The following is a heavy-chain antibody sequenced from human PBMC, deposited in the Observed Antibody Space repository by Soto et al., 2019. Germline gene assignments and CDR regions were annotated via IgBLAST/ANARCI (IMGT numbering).Heavy chain of an antibody. CDR3: ARPKRDDYDILTGYAFDS. CDR2: IIPIFGTA. CDR1: GGTFSSYA. D-gene: IGHD3-9*01. Sequence: SVKVSCKASGGTFSSYAISWVRQAPGQGLEWMGGIIPIFGTANYAQKFQGRVTITADKSTSTAYMELSSLRSEDTAVYYCARPKRDDYDILTGYAFDSWGQGTLVTVSS. J-gene: IGHJ4*02. V-gene: IGHV1-69*06.